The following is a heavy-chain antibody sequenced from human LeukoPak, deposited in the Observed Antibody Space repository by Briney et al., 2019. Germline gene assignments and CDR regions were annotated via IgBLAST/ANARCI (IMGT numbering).Heavy chain of an antibody. V-gene: IGHV4-39*07. Sequence: SETLSLTCTVSGGSLSSGSYYWVWIRQPPGKGLEWIGSVYYGGSTHYNPSLKSRVTISMDTSKNQFSLRLSSVTAADTAVYYCARDADYDTLTGYSGFDYWGQGTLVPVSS. J-gene: IGHJ4*02. CDR3: ARDADYDTLTGYSGFDY. D-gene: IGHD3-9*01. CDR2: VYYGGST. CDR1: GGSLSSGSYY.